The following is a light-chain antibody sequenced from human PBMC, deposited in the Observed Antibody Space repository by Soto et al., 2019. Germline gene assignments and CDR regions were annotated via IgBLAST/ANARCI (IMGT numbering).Light chain of an antibody. CDR2: GAS. V-gene: IGKV3-20*01. CDR1: QSVSTRS. Sequence: IVWTQAPARLSFSRGERATLSCRGSQSVSTRSLAWYQQKPGQAPRLLISGASSRAADIPDRFSGSGSGTDFTLTINRLEPEDFAVYYCQQYDSSPRTFGQGTKVDTK. J-gene: IGKJ1*01. CDR3: QQYDSSPRT.